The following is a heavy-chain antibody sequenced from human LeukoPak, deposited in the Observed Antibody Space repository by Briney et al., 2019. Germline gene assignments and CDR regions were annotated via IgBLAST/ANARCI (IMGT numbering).Heavy chain of an antibody. J-gene: IGHJ5*02. CDR3: ARGSSGYYYLWFDP. Sequence: GGSLRLSCAASGFAFSSYWMHWVRQAPGKGLVWVSRINSDGTTTTYADSVKGRFTISRDNAKNTLYLRMNSLRAEDTAVYYCARGSSGYYYLWFDPWGQGTLVTVSS. CDR2: INSDGTTT. V-gene: IGHV3-74*01. D-gene: IGHD3-22*01. CDR1: GFAFSSYW.